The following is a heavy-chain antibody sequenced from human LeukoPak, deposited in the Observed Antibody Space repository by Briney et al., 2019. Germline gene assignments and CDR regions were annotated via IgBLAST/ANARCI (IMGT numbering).Heavy chain of an antibody. J-gene: IGHJ6*02. CDR2: IYNSGST. CDR1: GGSISSGDYY. D-gene: IGHD2-2*01. Sequence: SETLSLTCTVSGGSISSGDYYWSWIRQPPGKGLEWIGYIYNSGSTYYNPSLKSRVTISVDTSKNQFSLKLSSVTAADTAVYYCAGWYCSSTSCPDTYYYGMDVWGQGTTVTVSS. CDR3: AGWYCSSTSCPDTYYYGMDV. V-gene: IGHV4-30-4*01.